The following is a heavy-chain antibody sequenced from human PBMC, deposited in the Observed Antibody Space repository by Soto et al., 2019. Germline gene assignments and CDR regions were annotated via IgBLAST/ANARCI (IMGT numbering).Heavy chain of an antibody. CDR3: ARQRITMVRGVYYYYYGMDV. Sequence: SETLSLTCTVSGGSISSGGYYWSWIRQHPGKGLEWIGYIYYSGSTYYNPSLKSRVTISVDTSKNQFSLKLSSVTAADTAVYYCARQRITMVRGVYYYYYGMDVWGQGTTVTVSS. J-gene: IGHJ6*02. D-gene: IGHD3-10*01. V-gene: IGHV4-31*03. CDR2: IYYSGST. CDR1: GGSISSGGYY.